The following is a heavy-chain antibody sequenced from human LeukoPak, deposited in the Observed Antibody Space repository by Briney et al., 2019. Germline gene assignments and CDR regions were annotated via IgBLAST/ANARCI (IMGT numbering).Heavy chain of an antibody. CDR3: ARDGVLRHFDWLYYFDY. CDR2: ISSSGSTK. J-gene: IGHJ4*02. D-gene: IGHD3-9*01. CDR1: GFTFSDYY. Sequence: GGSLRLSCAASGFTFSDYYMFWIRQAPGKGLEWVSYISSSGSTKYYAHSVKGRFTISRDNAKNSLYLQMNSLRAEDTAVYYCARDGVLRHFDWLYYFDYWGQGTLVTVSS. V-gene: IGHV3-11*01.